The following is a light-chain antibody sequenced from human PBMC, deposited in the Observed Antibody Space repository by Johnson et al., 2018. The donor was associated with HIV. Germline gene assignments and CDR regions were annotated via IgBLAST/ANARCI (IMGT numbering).Light chain of an antibody. J-gene: IGLJ1*01. CDR1: SSNIGNNY. V-gene: IGLV1-51*01. CDR3: GTWDSSLSAYV. Sequence: QSVLTQSPSVSAAAGQKVTISCSGSSSNIGNNYVSWYQQFPGTVPKLLIYDNNKRPSGTPDRFSGSKSATSATLGITGLQTGDEADYYCGTWDSSLSAYVFGTGTKVTVL. CDR2: DNN.